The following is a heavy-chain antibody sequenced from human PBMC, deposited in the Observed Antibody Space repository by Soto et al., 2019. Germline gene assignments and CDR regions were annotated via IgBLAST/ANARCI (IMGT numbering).Heavy chain of an antibody. CDR2: IYHTGDT. CDR1: SGPSRSHN. J-gene: IGHJ6*02. Sequence: QVQLQQSGPGLVKPSETLSLTCTVSSGPSRSHNWGWIRQPPGGGLEWIGYIYHTGDTSYNPSLSRRVTISADTSTTHIALTLRSVTAADTAVYYCVRRGIGDLPGLVDVWGQGTRVSVSS. CDR3: VRRGIGDLPGLVDV. V-gene: IGHV4-59*08. D-gene: IGHD3-10*01.